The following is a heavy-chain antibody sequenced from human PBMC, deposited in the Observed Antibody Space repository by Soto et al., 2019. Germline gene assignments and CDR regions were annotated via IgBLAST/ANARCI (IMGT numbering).Heavy chain of an antibody. CDR2: ISYDGSNK. D-gene: IGHD6-6*01. Sequence: QPGGSLRLSCAASGFTFSSYAMHWVRQAPGKGLEWVAVISYDGSNKYYADSVKGRFTISRDNSKNTLYLQMNSLRAEDTAVYYCAREMSSSSGNYFDYWGQGTLVTVSS. J-gene: IGHJ4*02. CDR3: AREMSSSSGNYFDY. V-gene: IGHV3-30-3*01. CDR1: GFTFSSYA.